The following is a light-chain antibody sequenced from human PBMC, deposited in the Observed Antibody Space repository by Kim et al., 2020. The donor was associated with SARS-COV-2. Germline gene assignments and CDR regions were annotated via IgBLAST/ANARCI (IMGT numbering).Light chain of an antibody. V-gene: IGLV3-19*01. J-gene: IGLJ2*01. CDR2: GRN. CDR3: QSRDNTGNVV. CDR1: SLRSYY. Sequence: SSELTQDPAVSVALGQTVRITCQGDSLRSYYATWYQQKPGQAPLLVIFGRNNRPSGIPDRFSGSTSGNTPSLTISGAQAEDEADFYCQSRDNTGNVVFGGGTKLTVL.